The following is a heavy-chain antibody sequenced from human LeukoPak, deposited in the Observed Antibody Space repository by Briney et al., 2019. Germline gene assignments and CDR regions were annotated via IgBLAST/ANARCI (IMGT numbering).Heavy chain of an antibody. CDR3: ARDGGGYYASGTHYYFDC. V-gene: IGHV3-30-3*01. CDR1: GFTFSSYP. CDR2: ISYDGSKK. Sequence: GRSLRLSCAASGFTFSSYPMHWVRQAPGKGLEWVGVISYDGSKKYSADSVKGRFTISRDNSKNTLYLQVSSLRAEDTAVYYCARDGGGYYASGTHYYFDCWGQGTLVTVSS. J-gene: IGHJ4*02. D-gene: IGHD3-10*01.